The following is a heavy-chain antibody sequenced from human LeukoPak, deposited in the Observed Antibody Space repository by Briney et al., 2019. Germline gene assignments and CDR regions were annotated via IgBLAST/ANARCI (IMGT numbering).Heavy chain of an antibody. V-gene: IGHV4-61*02. CDR1: GDSITSGSYF. Sequence: PSETLSLTCTVSGDSITSGSYFWSWIRQPAGKGLEWIGRIYTSGSTSYNPSLKSRVTISVDTSKNQFSLKLSSVTAADTAVYYCARALTDYFDYWGQGTLVTVSS. D-gene: IGHD3-9*01. CDR2: IYTSGST. CDR3: ARALTDYFDY. J-gene: IGHJ4*02.